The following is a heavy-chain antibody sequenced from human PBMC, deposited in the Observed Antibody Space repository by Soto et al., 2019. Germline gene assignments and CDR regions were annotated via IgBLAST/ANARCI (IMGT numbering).Heavy chain of an antibody. V-gene: IGHV3-48*01. CDR2: ISSGSGII. J-gene: IGHJ6*03. Sequence: GGSLRLSCAASGFTFSGYNMNWVRQAPGKGLEWVSYISSGSGIIHYADSVKGRFTVSRDNAKNSLCLQMNSLRAEDTAVYYCARDRRYCTSTSCQDYYYYMDVWGKGTTVTVSS. D-gene: IGHD2-2*01. CDR1: GFTFSGYN. CDR3: ARDRRYCTSTSCQDYYYYMDV.